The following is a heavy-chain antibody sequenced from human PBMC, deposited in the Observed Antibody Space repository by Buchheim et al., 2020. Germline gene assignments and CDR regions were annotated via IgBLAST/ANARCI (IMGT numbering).Heavy chain of an antibody. Sequence: QVQLQESGPGLVKPSQTLSLTCTVSGGSISSGGYYWNWIRQPAGKGLEWIGRIYTSGSTSHNPSLKSRVTISVDTSKKQFSLKLSSVTAADTAVYYCARGDYDILTGPLYNWFDPWGQGTL. D-gene: IGHD3-9*01. CDR3: ARGDYDILTGPLYNWFDP. J-gene: IGHJ5*02. CDR1: GGSISSGGYY. CDR2: IYTSGST. V-gene: IGHV4-61*02.